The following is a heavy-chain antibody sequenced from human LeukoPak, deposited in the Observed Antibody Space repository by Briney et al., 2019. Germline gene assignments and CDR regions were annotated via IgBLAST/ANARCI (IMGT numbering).Heavy chain of an antibody. J-gene: IGHJ5*02. CDR3: ARGTYYYDSSGYYYDLDP. CDR2: IYTGGST. V-gene: IGHV4-61*02. D-gene: IGHD3-22*01. Sequence: PSETLSLTCTVSGDSISSGSYFWTWIRQPAGNGSEWIGRIYTGGSTNYNPSLKSRVTISVDTSKNQFSLKLRSVTAADTAVYYCARGTYYYDSSGYYYDLDPWGQGTLVTVS. CDR1: GDSISSGSYF.